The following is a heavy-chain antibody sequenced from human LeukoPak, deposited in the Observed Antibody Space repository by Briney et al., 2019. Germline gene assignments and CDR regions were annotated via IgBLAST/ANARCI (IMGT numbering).Heavy chain of an antibody. CDR3: ARTLGRHYYDSSGYLG. Sequence: ASVKVSCKASGGTFSSYAISWVRQAPGQGLEWMGGIIPIFGTANYAQKFQGRVTITADESTSTAYMELSSLRSEDTAVYYCARTLGRHYYDSSGYLGWGQGTLVTVSS. D-gene: IGHD3-22*01. CDR1: GGTFSSYA. V-gene: IGHV1-69*13. CDR2: IIPIFGTA. J-gene: IGHJ4*02.